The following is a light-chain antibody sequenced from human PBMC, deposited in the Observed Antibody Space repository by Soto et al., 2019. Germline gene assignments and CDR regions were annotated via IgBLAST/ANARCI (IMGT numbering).Light chain of an antibody. V-gene: IGKV3-15*01. J-gene: IGKJ4*01. CDR1: QSVSGH. CDR2: DAS. CDR3: QQYHNWPLT. Sequence: EIVLTQSPATLSVSPGERATLSCRASQSVSGHLDWYQQKPGQAPRLLIYDASTRATGIPARFSGSGSGAEFTLTISSLKSEDFAVYYCQQYHNWPLTLGGGTKVDIK.